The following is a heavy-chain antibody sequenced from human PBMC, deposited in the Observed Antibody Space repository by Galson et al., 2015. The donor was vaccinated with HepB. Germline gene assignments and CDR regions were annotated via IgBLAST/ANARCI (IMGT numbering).Heavy chain of an antibody. CDR1: GFTFSSYG. J-gene: IGHJ5*02. D-gene: IGHD4-17*01. CDR3: ARDTTGYNWFDP. CDR2: IWYDGSNK. V-gene: IGHV3-33*08. Sequence: SLRLSCAASGFTFSSYGMHWVRQAPGKGLEWVAVIWYDGSNKYYADSVKGRFTISRDNTKNTLYLQMNSLRAEDTAVYYCARDTTGYNWFDPWGQGTLVTVSS.